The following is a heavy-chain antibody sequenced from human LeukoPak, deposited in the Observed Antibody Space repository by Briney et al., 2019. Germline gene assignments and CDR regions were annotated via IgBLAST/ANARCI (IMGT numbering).Heavy chain of an antibody. J-gene: IGHJ4*02. CDR2: IYYSGST. V-gene: IGHV4-30-4*01. CDR3: ARLGYNYGYGFDY. Sequence: PSETLSLTCTVSGGSISSGDYYWSWIRQPPGKGLEWIGYIYYSGSTYYNPSLKSRVTISVDTSKNQFSLKLSSVTAADTAVYYCARLGYNYGYGFDYWGQGTLVTVSS. D-gene: IGHD5-18*01. CDR1: GGSISSGDYY.